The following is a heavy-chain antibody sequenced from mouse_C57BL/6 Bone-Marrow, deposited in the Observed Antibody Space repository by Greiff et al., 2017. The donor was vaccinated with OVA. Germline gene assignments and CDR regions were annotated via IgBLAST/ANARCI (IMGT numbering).Heavy chain of an antibody. Sequence: QVQLKQSGPELVKPGASVKISCKASGYAFSSSWMNWVKQRPGKGLEWIGRIYPGDGDTNYNGKFKGKATLTADKSSSTASMHLCSLTSVDSSVYFIARGYYDYDAFAYWGQGTLVTVSA. CDR3: ARGYYDYDAFAY. CDR2: IYPGDGDT. J-gene: IGHJ3*01. CDR1: GYAFSSSW. V-gene: IGHV1-82*01. D-gene: IGHD2-4*01.